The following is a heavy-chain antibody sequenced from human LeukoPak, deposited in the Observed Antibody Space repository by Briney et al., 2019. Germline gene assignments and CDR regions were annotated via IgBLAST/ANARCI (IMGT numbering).Heavy chain of an antibody. CDR1: GGSFSGYY. J-gene: IGHJ3*02. CDR3: ARVRWLVPNDAFDI. Sequence: SETLSLTCAVYGGSFSGYYWSWIRQPPGKGLEWIGEINHSGSTNYNPSLKSRVTISVDTSKSQFSLKLSSVTAADTAVYYCARVRWLVPNDAFDIWGQGTMVTVSS. CDR2: INHSGST. V-gene: IGHV4-34*01. D-gene: IGHD6-19*01.